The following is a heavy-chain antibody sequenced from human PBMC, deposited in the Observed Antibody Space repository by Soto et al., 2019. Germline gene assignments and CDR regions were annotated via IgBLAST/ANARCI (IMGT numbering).Heavy chain of an antibody. D-gene: IGHD3-16*01. Sequence: QVRLVQSGGGVVQPGTSLRLSCAASGFTFSSNGMHWVRQTPDRWLEWVAVISGDGIQKHYADSVKGRFIFSRDNSQNKLYLQLNSLGVEDSALYYCAKDLEVSGSFASWGQGTLVAVSS. V-gene: IGHV3-30*18. CDR1: GFTFSSNG. CDR3: AKDLEVSGSFAS. J-gene: IGHJ1*01. CDR2: ISGDGIQK.